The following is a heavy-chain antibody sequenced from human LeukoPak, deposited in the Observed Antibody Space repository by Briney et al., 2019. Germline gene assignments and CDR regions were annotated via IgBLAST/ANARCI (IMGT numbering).Heavy chain of an antibody. Sequence: ASVKVSCKASGYTFTSYGISWVRQAPGQGLEWMGWISAYNGNTNYAQKLQGRVTMTTDTSTSTAYMELRSLRSDDTAVYYCARGGRNYYGSGSYYHGDYWGQGTLVTVSS. D-gene: IGHD3-10*01. V-gene: IGHV1-18*01. CDR1: GYTFTSYG. CDR2: ISAYNGNT. CDR3: ARGGRNYYGSGSYYHGDY. J-gene: IGHJ4*02.